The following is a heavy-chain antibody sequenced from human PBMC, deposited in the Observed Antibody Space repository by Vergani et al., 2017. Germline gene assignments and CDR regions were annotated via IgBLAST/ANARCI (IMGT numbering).Heavy chain of an antibody. CDR1: GYSISSGYY. V-gene: IGHV4-38-2*01. CDR3: ARHLIVVVPASYFDY. D-gene: IGHD2-2*01. Sequence: QVQLQESGPGLVKPSETLSLTCAVSGYSISSGYYWGWIRQPPGKGLEWIGSIYHSGSTYYNPSLKSRVTISVDTSKNQFSLKLSSVTAADTAVDYCARHLIVVVPASYFDYWGQGTLVTVSS. J-gene: IGHJ4*02. CDR2: IYHSGST.